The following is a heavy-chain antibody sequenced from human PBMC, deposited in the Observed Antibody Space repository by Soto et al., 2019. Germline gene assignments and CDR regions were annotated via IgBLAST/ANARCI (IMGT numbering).Heavy chain of an antibody. D-gene: IGHD2-15*01. CDR2: INPRGGST. Sequence: ASVKVSCKASGYTLNTYYMHWVRHAPGQGPEWMGIINPRGGSTTYAQNFKDRVTMSSDTSSSTVYMELSSLRSEDTAVYYCARGGGFSPYYYNLDVWGQGTTVTVSS. CDR3: ARGGGFSPYYYNLDV. J-gene: IGHJ6*02. CDR1: GYTLNTYY. V-gene: IGHV1-46*02.